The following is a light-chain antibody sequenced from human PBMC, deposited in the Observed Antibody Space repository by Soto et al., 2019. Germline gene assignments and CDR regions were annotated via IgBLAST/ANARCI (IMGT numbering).Light chain of an antibody. CDR2: KAI. J-gene: IGKJ2*01. Sequence: DIQMTQSPSTLSASVGDRVTITCRASQSITTWLAWYQQKLGKAPKLLIYKAINLQSGVPSRFSGSGSGTEFTLTISSLQPDDFGTYYCQRYNDYQYVFGQGTKLDMK. CDR1: QSITTW. CDR3: QRYNDYQYV. V-gene: IGKV1-5*03.